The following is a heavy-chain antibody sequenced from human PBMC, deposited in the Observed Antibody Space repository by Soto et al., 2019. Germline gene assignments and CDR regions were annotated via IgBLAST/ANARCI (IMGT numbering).Heavy chain of an antibody. CDR2: IFHSGST. CDR3: ASGYSYGRAFDY. J-gene: IGHJ4*02. D-gene: IGHD5-18*01. Sequence: QLQLQESGSGLVKPSQTLSLTCAVSGGSISSGGYSWCWIRQPPGKGLEWIGYIFHSGSTYYNPSLKSRVTITVDTSKIQFSLELSSVTAADTAVYYCASGYSYGRAFDYWGQGTLVTVSS. CDR1: GGSISSGGYS. V-gene: IGHV4-30-2*01.